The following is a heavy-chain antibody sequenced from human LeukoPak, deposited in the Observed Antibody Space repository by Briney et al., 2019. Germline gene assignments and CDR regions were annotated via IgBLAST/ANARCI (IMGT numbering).Heavy chain of an antibody. CDR2: IYYSGST. V-gene: IGHV4-39*07. Sequence: SETLSLTCTVSGGSISSSSYYWGWIRQPPGKGLEWIGSIYYSGSTYYNPSLKSRVTISVDTSKNQFSLKLSSVTAADTAVYYCARGSRAVAGHYYYYYYMDVWGKGTTVTISS. CDR3: ARGSRAVAGHYYYYYYMDV. J-gene: IGHJ6*03. CDR1: GGSISSSSYY. D-gene: IGHD6-19*01.